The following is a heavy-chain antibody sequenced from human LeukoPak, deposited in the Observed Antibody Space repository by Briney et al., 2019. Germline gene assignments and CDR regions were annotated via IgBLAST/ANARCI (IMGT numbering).Heavy chain of an antibody. CDR1: GGSISSGSYY. CDR3: ARDASRIQLWPL. CDR2: IYTSGST. V-gene: IGHV4-61*02. Sequence: SETLSLTCTVSGGSISSGSYYWSWIRQPAGKGLEWIGRIYTSGSTNYNPSLKSRVTISVDTSKNQFSLKLSSVTAADTAIYYCARDASRIQLWPLWGQGTLVTVSS. J-gene: IGHJ4*02. D-gene: IGHD5-18*01.